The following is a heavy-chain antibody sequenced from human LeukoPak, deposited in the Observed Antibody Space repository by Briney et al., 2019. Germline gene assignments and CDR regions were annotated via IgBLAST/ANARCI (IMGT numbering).Heavy chain of an antibody. J-gene: IGHJ4*02. Sequence: SETLSLTCTVSGGSISSSSYYWGWIRQPPGKGLEWIGSIYYSGSTYYNPSLKSRVTISVDTSKNQFSLKLSSVTAADTAVYYCARGGYCSSTSCPPDFDYWGQGTLVTVSS. CDR1: GGSISSSSYY. V-gene: IGHV4-39*07. CDR3: ARGGYCSSTSCPPDFDY. D-gene: IGHD2-2*01. CDR2: IYYSGST.